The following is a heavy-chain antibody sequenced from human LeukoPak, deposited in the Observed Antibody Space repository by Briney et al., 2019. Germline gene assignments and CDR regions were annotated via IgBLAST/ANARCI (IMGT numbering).Heavy chain of an antibody. J-gene: IGHJ3*01. CDR1: GFTFRTYW. D-gene: IGHD1-26*01. V-gene: IGHV3-7*01. CDR3: ARWKMELQRNAFDF. CDR2: INQDGSEE. Sequence: GGSLRLSCAASGFTFRTYWMSWIRQAPGKEPEWVADINQDGSEEYYLQSVRGRFTVSRDNAQNAVFLQMTDLRADDTAVYYCARWKMELQRNAFDFWGQGTVVTVSS.